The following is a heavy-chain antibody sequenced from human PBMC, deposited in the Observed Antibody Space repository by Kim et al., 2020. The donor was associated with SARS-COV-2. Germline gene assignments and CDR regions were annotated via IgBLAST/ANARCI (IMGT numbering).Heavy chain of an antibody. CDR1: GGSISSYY. J-gene: IGHJ6*02. CDR3: ARIKVPYLNYYYYYGMDV. CDR2: IYYSVST. V-gene: IGHV4-59*01. Sequence: SETLSLTCTVSGGSISSYYWSWIRQPPGKGLEWIGYIYYSVSTNYNPSLKSRVTISVDTSKNQFSLKLSSVTAADTAVYYCARIKVPYLNYYYYYGMDVWGQGTTVTVSS.